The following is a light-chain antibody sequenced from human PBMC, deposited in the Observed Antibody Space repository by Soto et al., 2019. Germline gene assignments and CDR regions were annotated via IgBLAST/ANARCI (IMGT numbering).Light chain of an antibody. CDR3: NSYTSRSTYV. CDR2: HVT. CDR1: SSDVGGYKY. V-gene: IGLV2-14*01. Sequence: SVLTQPASVSGSPGQSITISCTGTSSDVGGYKYVSWFQQHPGKAPKLMIYHVTNRPSGVSTRFSGSKSGNTASLTISGLQAEDEADYYCNSYTSRSTYVFGTGTKVTVL. J-gene: IGLJ1*01.